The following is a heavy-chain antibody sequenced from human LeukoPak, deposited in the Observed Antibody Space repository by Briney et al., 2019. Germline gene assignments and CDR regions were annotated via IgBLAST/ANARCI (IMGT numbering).Heavy chain of an antibody. D-gene: IGHD5-12*01. V-gene: IGHV3-48*03. J-gene: IGHJ4*02. CDR1: GLTFSRYE. CDR2: ISSSGSSI. CDR3: ARDEDMVATISSFFDY. Sequence: GGSLRFSCAASGLTFSRYEMNWVRQAPGNGLEWVSYISSSGSSIYYADAVKGRFTIFRDNAKISLYLQMKSLRAEDTAVYYCARDEDMVATISSFFDYWGQGTLVTVSS.